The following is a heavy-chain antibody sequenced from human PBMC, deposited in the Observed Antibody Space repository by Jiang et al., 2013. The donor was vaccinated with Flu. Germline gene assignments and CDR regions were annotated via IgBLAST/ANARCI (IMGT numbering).Heavy chain of an antibody. CDR2: ISNSGGRY. CDR3: AKDLRGAAVGTYFDY. V-gene: IGHV3-23*01. D-gene: IGHD6-13*01. J-gene: IGHJ4*02. Sequence: STISNSGGRYILRRLRXGTGSTISRDNSKNTLYLQMNSLRAEDTAVYYCAKDLRGAAVGTYFDYWGQGTLVTVSS.